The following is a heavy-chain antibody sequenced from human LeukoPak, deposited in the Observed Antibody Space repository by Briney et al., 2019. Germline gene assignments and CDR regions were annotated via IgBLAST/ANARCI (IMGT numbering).Heavy chain of an antibody. CDR1: GFTFSNYN. Sequence: PGGSLRLSCEPSGFTFSNYNMNWVRQAPGKGLEWVSSISSGSSCIYYADSVKGRFTISRDNAKNSLYLQMTSLRAEDTAVYYCARGTNWGGDDAFDIWGQGTMVTVSS. V-gene: IGHV3-21*01. CDR3: ARGTNWGGDDAFDI. J-gene: IGHJ3*02. CDR2: ISSGSSCI. D-gene: IGHD7-27*01.